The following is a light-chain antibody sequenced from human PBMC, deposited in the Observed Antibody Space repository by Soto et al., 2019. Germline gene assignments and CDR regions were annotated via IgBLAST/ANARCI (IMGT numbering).Light chain of an antibody. V-gene: IGLV2-14*01. CDR2: DVS. J-gene: IGLJ2*01. CDR1: SSDVGGYNY. Sequence: QSALTQPASVSGSPGQSITISCTGTSSDVGGYNYVSWYQQHPGNATKLMIYDVSNRRSGVSNRFSGSKSGNTASLTISGLQAEDEAEYYCSSYTSSSTLVVFGGGTQLTVL. CDR3: SSYTSSSTLVV.